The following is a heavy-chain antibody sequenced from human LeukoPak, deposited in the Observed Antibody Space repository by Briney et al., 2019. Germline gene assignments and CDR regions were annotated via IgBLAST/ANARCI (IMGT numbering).Heavy chain of an antibody. D-gene: IGHD6-13*01. J-gene: IGHJ4*02. Sequence: GGSLRLSCGGSGFTFSSHSMNWVRQAPGKGLEWVSSISSSSNYIYYAHSEKGRFTISRDNAKNSLYLQMYSLRAEDTAVYYCAKDLGIAAANSDYWGQGTLVTVSS. CDR2: ISSSSNYI. CDR3: AKDLGIAAANSDY. V-gene: IGHV3-21*01. CDR1: GFTFSSHS.